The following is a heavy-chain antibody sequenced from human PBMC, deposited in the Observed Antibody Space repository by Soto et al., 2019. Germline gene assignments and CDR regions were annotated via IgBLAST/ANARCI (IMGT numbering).Heavy chain of an antibody. D-gene: IGHD2-15*01. V-gene: IGHV1-46*01. Sequence: ASVRVSCKASGYTFARYNVHWVRQAPGQGLEWMAIINPSGGTTYYVQKFEGRVTLTTDTSTSTVYMELSSLRSDDTAVYYCARVRGGGSEYFFDYWGQGTLVTVSS. CDR2: INPSGGTT. J-gene: IGHJ4*02. CDR1: GYTFARYN. CDR3: ARVRGGGSEYFFDY.